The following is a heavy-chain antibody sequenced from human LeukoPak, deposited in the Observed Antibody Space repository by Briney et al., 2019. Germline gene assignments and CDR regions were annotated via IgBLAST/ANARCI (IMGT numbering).Heavy chain of an antibody. CDR3: APWGHYYGMDV. J-gene: IGHJ6*02. CDR1: GFTVSSNY. Sequence: PGGSLRLSCAASGFTVSSNYMSWVRQAPGKGLEWVSVIYSGGSTYYADSVKGRFTISRDNSKNTLYLQMKSLRAEDTAVYYCAPWGHYYGMDVWGQGTPVPVSS. CDR2: IYSGGST. V-gene: IGHV3-53*01. D-gene: IGHD7-27*01.